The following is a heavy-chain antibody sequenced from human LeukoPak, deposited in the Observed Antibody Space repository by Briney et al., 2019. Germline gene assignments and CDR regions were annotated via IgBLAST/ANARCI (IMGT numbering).Heavy chain of an antibody. CDR1: GGSFSGYY. J-gene: IGHJ6*03. D-gene: IGHD2-2*01. Sequence: SETLSLTCAVYGGSFSGYYWSWIRQPPGKGLEWIGEINHSGSTNYNPSLKSRVTISVDTSKNQFSLKLSSVTAADTAVYYCARVRGSRYCSSTSCYGYYYYYMDVWGKGTTVTISS. CDR3: ARVRGSRYCSSTSCYGYYYYYMDV. CDR2: INHSGST. V-gene: IGHV4-34*01.